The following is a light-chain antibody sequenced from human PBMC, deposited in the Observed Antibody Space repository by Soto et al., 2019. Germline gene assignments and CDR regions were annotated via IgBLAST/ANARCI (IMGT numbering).Light chain of an antibody. V-gene: IGLV1-44*01. CDR2: STD. Sequence: QSVLTQPPSASGALGQRVTISCSGGSSNIGSNTVNWYQQPPGTAPKLLICSTDQRPSGVPDRFSGSKSGTSASLAISGLQAEDEADYYCATWDGSRTGDLFGTGTKLTVL. J-gene: IGLJ1*01. CDR1: SSNIGSNT. CDR3: ATWDGSRTGDL.